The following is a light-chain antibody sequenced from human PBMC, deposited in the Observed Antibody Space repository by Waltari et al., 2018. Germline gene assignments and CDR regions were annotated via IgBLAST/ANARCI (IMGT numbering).Light chain of an antibody. Sequence: QMTQSPSTLSASVGDRFTITCRASQGINTWLAWYQQKPGKAPKLLIHRASTLETGVPSRFSGSGSGTEFTLTISSLQPEDFATYYCQQYNSYSTFGPGTRVDIK. CDR2: RAS. CDR1: QGINTW. J-gene: IGKJ3*01. V-gene: IGKV1-5*03. CDR3: QQYNSYST.